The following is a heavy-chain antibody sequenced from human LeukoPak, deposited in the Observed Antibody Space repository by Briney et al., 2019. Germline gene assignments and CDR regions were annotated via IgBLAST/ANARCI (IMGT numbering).Heavy chain of an antibody. CDR3: GKGVGLTRLSCSWYESYFGL. D-gene: IGHD6-13*01. J-gene: IGHJ2*01. CDR2: ISVSGGRT. CDR1: GFTFSTYA. V-gene: IGHV3-23*01. Sequence: GGSLRLSCAASGFTFSTYAVHWVRQAPGKGLEWVSAISVSGGRTYYADSVKGRFTISRDNSKNTLYLQMNSLRAEDTAVYYCGKGVGLTRLSCSWYESYFGLWGRGTLVTDSS.